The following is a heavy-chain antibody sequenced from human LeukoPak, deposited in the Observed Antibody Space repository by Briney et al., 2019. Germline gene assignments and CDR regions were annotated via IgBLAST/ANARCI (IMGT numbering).Heavy chain of an antibody. J-gene: IGHJ4*02. Sequence: GGSLRLSCAASGFAVSSNYMSWVRQAPGKGLEWVSVIYSGGSTYYADSVKGRFTISRDNSKNTLYLQMNSLRAEDTAVYYCARARYGSGSYAYFDYWGQGTLVTVSS. V-gene: IGHV3-53*01. CDR1: GFAVSSNY. CDR2: IYSGGST. CDR3: ARARYGSGSYAYFDY. D-gene: IGHD3-10*01.